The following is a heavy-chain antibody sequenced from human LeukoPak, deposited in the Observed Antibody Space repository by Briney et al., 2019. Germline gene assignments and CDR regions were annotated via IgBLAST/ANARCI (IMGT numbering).Heavy chain of an antibody. CDR2: IYYSGST. D-gene: IGHD5-18*01. CDR3: AREYTAMIRGSDY. CDR1: GGSISSSSHY. V-gene: IGHV4-39*07. J-gene: IGHJ4*02. Sequence: PSETLSLTCTVSGGSISSSSHYWGWIRQPPGKGLEWIGNIYYSGSTYYNPSLKSRVTISVDTSKNQFSLKLSSVTAADTAVYYCAREYTAMIRGSDYWGQGTLVTVSS.